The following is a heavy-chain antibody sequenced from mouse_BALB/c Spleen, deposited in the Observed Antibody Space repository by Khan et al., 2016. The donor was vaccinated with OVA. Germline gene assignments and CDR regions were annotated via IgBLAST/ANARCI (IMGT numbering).Heavy chain of an antibody. Sequence: QVQLKESGPGLVQPSQSLSITCTVSGFSLITYGVHWVRQSPGKGLEWLGVIWRDGSTDSNAAFISRLSITKDNSKSQVFFKMNSLQADDTAIYYCARNSYRYDFTYWGRGTLVTVSA. V-gene: IGHV2-2*01. CDR3: ARNSYRYDFTY. CDR1: GFSLITYG. J-gene: IGHJ3*01. D-gene: IGHD2-12*01. CDR2: IWRDGST.